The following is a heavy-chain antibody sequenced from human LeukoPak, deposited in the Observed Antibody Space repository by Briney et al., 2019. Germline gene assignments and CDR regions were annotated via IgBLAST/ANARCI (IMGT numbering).Heavy chain of an antibody. J-gene: IGHJ4*02. V-gene: IGHV4-59*08. D-gene: IGHD5-24*01. CDR1: GGSISNYY. Sequence: PSETLSLTCTVSGGSISNYYWTWIRQPPGKGLEWIGYIYYSGSTNYNPSLKSRVTISVDTSKNQFSLKLSSVTAADTAVYYCARQSMATSLWGQGTLVTVSS. CDR2: IYYSGST. CDR3: ARQSMATSL.